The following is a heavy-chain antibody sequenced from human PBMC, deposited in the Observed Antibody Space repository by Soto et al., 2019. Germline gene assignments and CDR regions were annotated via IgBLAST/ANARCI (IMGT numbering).Heavy chain of an antibody. Sequence: QVTLRESGPAVVKPTQTLTLTCTFSGFSLSATGMCVSWIRQPAGKALEWLARIDWEDDKYYNTSLETRLSISKDTSKNLVVLTLTDVDPVDTVTYYCARIRRLSYRYYFDHWGQGLLVTVSS. D-gene: IGHD3-16*02. CDR1: GFSLSATGMC. V-gene: IGHV2-70*15. CDR2: IDWEDDK. CDR3: ARIRRLSYRYYFDH. J-gene: IGHJ4*02.